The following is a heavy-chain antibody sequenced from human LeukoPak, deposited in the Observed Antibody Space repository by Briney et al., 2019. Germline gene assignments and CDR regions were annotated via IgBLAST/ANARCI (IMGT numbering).Heavy chain of an antibody. J-gene: IGHJ6*03. V-gene: IGHV3-7*03. CDR3: ARVQLVDYYYYSYMDV. CDR2: IKQDGSEK. D-gene: IGHD6-6*01. CDR1: GFTFSSYW. Sequence: GGSLRLSCAASGFTFSSYWMSWVRQAPGKGLEWVANIKQDGSEKYYVDSVKGRFTISRDNAKNSLYLQMNSLRAEDTALYYCARVQLVDYYYYSYMDVWGKGTTVTVSS.